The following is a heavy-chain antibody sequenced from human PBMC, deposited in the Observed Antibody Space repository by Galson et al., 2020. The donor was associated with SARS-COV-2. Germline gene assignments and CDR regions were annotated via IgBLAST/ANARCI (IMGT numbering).Heavy chain of an antibody. V-gene: IGHV1-3*01. CDR1: GYTFTSYA. CDR2: INAGNGNT. Sequence: ASVKVSCKASGYTFTSYAMHWVLQAPGQRLEWMGWINAGNGNTKYSQKFQGRVTITRDTSASTAYMELSSLRSEDTAVYYCARSLYYYFYMDVWGKGTTVTVSS. J-gene: IGHJ6*03. CDR3: ARSLYYYFYMDV.